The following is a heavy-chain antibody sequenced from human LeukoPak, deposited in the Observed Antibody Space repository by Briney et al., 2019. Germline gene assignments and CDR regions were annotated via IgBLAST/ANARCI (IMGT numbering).Heavy chain of an antibody. D-gene: IGHD6-19*01. J-gene: IGHJ4*02. CDR2: INPNSGGT. V-gene: IGHV1-2*04. CDR1: GYTFTGYY. Sequence: VASVRVSCKASGYTFTGYYMHWVRQAPGQGLEWMGWINPNSGGTNYAQKFQGWVTMTRDTSISTAYMELSRLRSDDTAVYYCAVGDGAGSYDYWGQGTLVTVSS. CDR3: AVGDGAGSYDY.